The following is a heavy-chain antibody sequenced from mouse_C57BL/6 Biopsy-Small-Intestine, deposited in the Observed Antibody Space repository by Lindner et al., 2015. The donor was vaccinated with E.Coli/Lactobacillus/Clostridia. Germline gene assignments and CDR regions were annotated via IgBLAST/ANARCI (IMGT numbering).Heavy chain of an antibody. Sequence: VQLQESGPELMKPGASVKISCKASGYAFSSSWMNWVSQRPGKGLEWIGRIYPGDGDTNYHGRFKGRATLTADKSSSTAYMQLSSLTSEDSAVYFCTRPYYYGTFAYWGQGTLVTVSA. D-gene: IGHD1-1*01. CDR1: GYAFSSSW. CDR3: TRPYYYGTFAY. V-gene: IGHV1-82*01. J-gene: IGHJ3*01. CDR2: IYPGDGDT.